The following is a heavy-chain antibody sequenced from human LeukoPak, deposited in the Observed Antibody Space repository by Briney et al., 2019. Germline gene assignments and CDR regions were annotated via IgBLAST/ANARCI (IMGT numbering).Heavy chain of an antibody. CDR3: ARDVASSAVAED. Sequence: GGSLRLSCAASGFTFSSYDMTWVRQAPGKGLEWVSVIYSGGSTYYADSVKGRFTISRDNSKNTLYLQMNSLRAEDTAVYYCARDVASSAVAEDWGQGTLVTVSS. D-gene: IGHD6-19*01. J-gene: IGHJ4*02. CDR2: IYSGGST. V-gene: IGHV3-66*01. CDR1: GFTFSSYD.